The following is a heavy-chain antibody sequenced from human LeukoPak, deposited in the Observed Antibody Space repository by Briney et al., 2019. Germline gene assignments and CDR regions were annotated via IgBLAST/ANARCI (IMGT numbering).Heavy chain of an antibody. CDR3: ASLSDGGFLEWTILPAFDI. D-gene: IGHD3-3*01. V-gene: IGHV4-39*01. CDR2: IYYSGST. J-gene: IGHJ3*02. CDR1: GGSISSSSYY. Sequence: SETLSLTCTVSGGSISSSSYYWGWIRQPPGKGLEWIGSIYYSGSTYYNPSLKSRVTISVDTSKNQFSLKLSSVTAADTAVYYCASLSDGGFLEWTILPAFDIWGQGTMVTVSS.